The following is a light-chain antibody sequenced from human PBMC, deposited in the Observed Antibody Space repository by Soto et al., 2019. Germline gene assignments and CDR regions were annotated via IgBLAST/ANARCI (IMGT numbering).Light chain of an antibody. V-gene: IGKV3-15*01. Sequence: EIVMTQSPATLSVYPGERATLSCRASQSVSSTLAWYQQIPGQAPRLLLYGTSTKATGIPARFSGSGSGTEFTLTISSLQSEDFAFYYCQQYYQWPLTFGGETKVEVK. CDR1: QSVSST. J-gene: IGKJ4*01. CDR2: GTS. CDR3: QQYYQWPLT.